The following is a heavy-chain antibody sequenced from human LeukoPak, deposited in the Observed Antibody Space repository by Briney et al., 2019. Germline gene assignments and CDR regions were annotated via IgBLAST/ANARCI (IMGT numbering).Heavy chain of an antibody. CDR1: GFTFSGST. Sequence: GGSLKLSCAASGFTFSGSTMHWVRQASGKGLEWVGRIRSKANSYATAYAASVKGRFTISRDDSKNTAFLQMSSLKAEDTAVYYCTRGGHNNYYDGMDVWGQGTTVIVSS. CDR3: TRGGHNNYYDGMDV. J-gene: IGHJ6*02. CDR2: IRSKANSYAT. V-gene: IGHV3-73*01. D-gene: IGHD5-24*01.